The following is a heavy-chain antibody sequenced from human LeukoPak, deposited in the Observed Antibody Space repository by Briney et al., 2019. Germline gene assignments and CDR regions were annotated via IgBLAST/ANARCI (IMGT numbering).Heavy chain of an antibody. CDR1: GGSFSGYY. J-gene: IGHJ5*02. CDR2: INHSGTT. CDR3: ASYSPGSNYYDSSGYDS. V-gene: IGHV4-34*01. Sequence: SETLSLTCAVSGGSFSGYYWSWIRQPPGKGLEWIGEINHSGTTNYNPSLKSRVTISVDTSKNQFSLKLSSVTAADTAVYYCASYSPGSNYYDSSGYDSWGQGTLVTVSS. D-gene: IGHD3-22*01.